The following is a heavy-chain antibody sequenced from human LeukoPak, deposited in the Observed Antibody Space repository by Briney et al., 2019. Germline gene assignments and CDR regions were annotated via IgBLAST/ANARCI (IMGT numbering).Heavy chain of an antibody. D-gene: IGHD3-16*02. CDR2: IYHSGST. CDR3: ARGRRMITFGGVIAGDAFDI. Sequence: SETLSLTCTVSGYSISSGYYWSWIRQPPGKGLEWIGSIYHSGSTYYNPSLKSRVTISVDTSKNQFSLKLSSVTAADTAVYYCARGRRMITFGGVIAGDAFDIWGQGTMVTVSS. CDR1: GYSISSGYY. J-gene: IGHJ3*02. V-gene: IGHV4-38-2*02.